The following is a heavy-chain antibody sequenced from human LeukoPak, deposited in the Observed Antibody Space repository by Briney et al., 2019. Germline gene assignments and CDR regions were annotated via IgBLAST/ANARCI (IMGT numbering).Heavy chain of an antibody. J-gene: IGHJ6*02. CDR2: INPNSGGT. CDR1: GGTFSSYA. Sequence: ASVKVSCKASGGTFSSYAISWVRQAPGQGLEWMGWINPNSGGTNYAQKFQGRVNMTRDTSTSTAYMELSSLRSEDTAVYYCARDTPLPEYSGYDLGTYYYYGMDVWGQGTTVTVSS. D-gene: IGHD5-12*01. V-gene: IGHV1-69*04. CDR3: ARDTPLPEYSGYDLGTYYYYGMDV.